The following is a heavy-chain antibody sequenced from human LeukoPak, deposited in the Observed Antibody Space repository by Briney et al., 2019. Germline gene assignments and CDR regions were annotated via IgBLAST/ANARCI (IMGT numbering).Heavy chain of an antibody. Sequence: GGSVRLSCAASGFTFSSYSMNWVRQAPGEGLEWVSYISSSSSTIYYADSVKGRFTISRDNAKNSLYLQMNSLRAEDTAVYYCARDQGSYWGGPFDYWGQGTLVTVSS. CDR1: GFTFSSYS. CDR2: ISSSSSTI. V-gene: IGHV3-48*04. CDR3: ARDQGSYWGGPFDY. D-gene: IGHD1-26*01. J-gene: IGHJ4*02.